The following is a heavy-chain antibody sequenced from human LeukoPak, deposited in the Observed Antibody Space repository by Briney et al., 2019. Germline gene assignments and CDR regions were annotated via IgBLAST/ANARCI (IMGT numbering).Heavy chain of an antibody. CDR2: ISGSGGNT. D-gene: IGHD4-17*01. J-gene: IGHJ6*03. Sequence: GGSLRLSCAASGFTFSNYAMSWVRQAPGKGLEWVSAISGSGGNTYYADSVKGRFTISRDNSKNTLYLQMNSLRAEDTAVYYCAKELIYGDYSPYYYYYMDVWGEGTTVTVSS. CDR1: GFTFSNYA. CDR3: AKELIYGDYSPYYYYYMDV. V-gene: IGHV3-23*01.